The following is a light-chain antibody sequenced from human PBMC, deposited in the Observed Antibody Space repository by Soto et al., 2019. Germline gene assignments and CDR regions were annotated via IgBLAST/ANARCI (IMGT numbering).Light chain of an antibody. CDR3: QAWDSSTGWV. CDR2: QDS. CDR1: KLGDKY. J-gene: IGLJ3*02. Sequence: SYELTQPPSVSVSPGQTASITCSGDKLGDKYACWYQQKPGQSPVLVIYQDSKRPSGIPERFSGSNSGNTATLTISGTQATDEADYYCQAWDSSTGWVFGGGTKLTVL. V-gene: IGLV3-1*01.